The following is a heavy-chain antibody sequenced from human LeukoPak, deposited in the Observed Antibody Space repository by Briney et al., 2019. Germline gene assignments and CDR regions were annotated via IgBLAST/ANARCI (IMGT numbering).Heavy chain of an antibody. J-gene: IGHJ1*01. V-gene: IGHV3-72*01. D-gene: IGHD2-15*01. CDR3: ARHYFSD. Sequence: GGSLRLSCAASGFSVSDHFMDWVRQAPGKGQEWVGRTSNKAQSYTTYYAASVKGRFTISRDDSKNSLYLQMNSLKTEDTAVYYCARHYFSDWGQGTLVTVSS. CDR2: TSNKAQSYTT. CDR1: GFSVSDHF.